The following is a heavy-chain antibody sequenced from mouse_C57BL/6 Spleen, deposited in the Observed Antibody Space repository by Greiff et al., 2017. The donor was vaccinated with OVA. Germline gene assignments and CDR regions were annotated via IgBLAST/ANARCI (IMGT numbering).Heavy chain of an antibody. Sequence: QVQLQQPGAELVKPGASVKLSCKASGYTFTSYWMHWVKQRPGQGLEWIGMINPNSGGTNYNEKFKSKATLTVDKSSSTAYMQLSSLTSEDSAVYYCERGWDGTGTYYAFDYWGQGTSVTVSS. CDR1: GYTFTSYW. J-gene: IGHJ4*01. V-gene: IGHV1-64*01. CDR2: INPNSGGT. D-gene: IGHD2-1*01. CDR3: ERGWDGTGTYYAFDY.